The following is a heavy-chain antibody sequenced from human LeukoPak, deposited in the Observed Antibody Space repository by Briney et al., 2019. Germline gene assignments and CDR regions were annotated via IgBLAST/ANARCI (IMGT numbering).Heavy chain of an antibody. Sequence: GRSLRLSCAASGFTFSSYGMHWVRQAPGKGLEWVAVISYDGSNKYYADSVKGRFTISRDNSKNTLYLQMNSLRAEDMAVYYCATGIYGSGSSYWGQGTLVTVSS. J-gene: IGHJ4*02. CDR2: ISYDGSNK. D-gene: IGHD3-10*01. CDR3: ATGIYGSGSSY. V-gene: IGHV3-30*03. CDR1: GFTFSSYG.